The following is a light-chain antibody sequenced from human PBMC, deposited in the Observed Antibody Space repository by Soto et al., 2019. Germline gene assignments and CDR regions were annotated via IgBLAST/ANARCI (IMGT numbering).Light chain of an antibody. CDR1: SSDVGGYTY. CDR2: DVS. CDR3: SSYTTSNTRQIV. V-gene: IGLV2-14*01. J-gene: IGLJ1*01. Sequence: QSVLTQPASVSGSPGQVITISCTGTSSDVGGYTYVSWYQQHPGKAPKFIIYDVSNRPSGVSNRFSGSKSGNTASLTISGLQAEDEADYYCSSYTTSNTRQIVFGTGTKVTVL.